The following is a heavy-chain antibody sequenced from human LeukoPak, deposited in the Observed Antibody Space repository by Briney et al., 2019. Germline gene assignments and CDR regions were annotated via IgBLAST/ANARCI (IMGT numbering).Heavy chain of an antibody. CDR3: ARLRYSGSYEFDY. CDR2: IKQDGSEK. D-gene: IGHD1-26*01. V-gene: IGHV3-7*01. J-gene: IGHJ4*02. Sequence: GGSLRLSCAASGFTFSSYWMSWVRQAPGKGLEWVANIKQDGSEKYYVDCVKGRFTISRDNAKNSLYLQMNSLRAEDTAVYYCARLRYSGSYEFDYWGQGTLVTVSS. CDR1: GFTFSSYW.